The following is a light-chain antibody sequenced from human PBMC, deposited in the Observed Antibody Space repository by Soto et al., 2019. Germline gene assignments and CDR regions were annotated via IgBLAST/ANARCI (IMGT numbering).Light chain of an antibody. V-gene: IGLV1-40*01. CDR2: GNS. J-gene: IGLJ3*02. CDR3: QYYDSSWV. Sequence: QSVLTQPPSVSEAPGQRVTISCTGSSSNIGAGYDVHWYQQLPGTAPKLLIYGNSNRPSGVPDRFSGSKSGTSASLAITGVQAEDEADYDCQYYDSSWVFGGGTKLTVL. CDR1: SSNIGAGYD.